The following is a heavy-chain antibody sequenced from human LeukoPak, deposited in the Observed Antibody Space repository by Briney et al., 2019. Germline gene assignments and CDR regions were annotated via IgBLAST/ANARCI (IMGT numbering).Heavy chain of an antibody. Sequence: GGSLRLSCAASGFTFSSYSMNWVRQAPGKGLEWVSYISSSCSTIYYADSVKGRFTISRDNAKNSLYLQMNSLRDEDTAVYYCARVGVLTVVDAFDIWGQGTMVTVSS. CDR1: GFTFSSYS. CDR3: ARVGVLTVVDAFDI. CDR2: ISSSCSTI. V-gene: IGHV3-48*02. J-gene: IGHJ3*02. D-gene: IGHD2-8*01.